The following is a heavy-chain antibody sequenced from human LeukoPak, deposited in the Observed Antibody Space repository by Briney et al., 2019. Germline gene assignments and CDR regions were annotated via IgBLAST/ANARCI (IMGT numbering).Heavy chain of an antibody. CDR1: GLTFSSYG. CDR3: ASDSYSPEYFQH. D-gene: IGHD2-15*01. J-gene: IGHJ1*01. Sequence: PGGSLRLSCAASGLTFSSYGMHWVRQAPGKGLEWVAVVSYDGSNKYYADSAKGRFTISRDTSKNTLYLQMNSLRAEDTAVYYCASDSYSPEYFQHWGQGTLVTVSS. CDR2: VSYDGSNK. V-gene: IGHV3-30*03.